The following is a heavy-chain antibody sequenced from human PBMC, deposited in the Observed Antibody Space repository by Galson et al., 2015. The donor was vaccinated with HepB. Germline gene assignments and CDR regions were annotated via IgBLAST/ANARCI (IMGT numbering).Heavy chain of an antibody. CDR3: AFDI. J-gene: IGHJ3*02. CDR1: GYTFTDYG. CDR2: ISPYNGNT. V-gene: IGHV1-18*01. Sequence: SVKVSCKASGYTFTDYGVNWVRQAPGQGLEYMGWISPYNGNTKYTQKFQGRVTMTTDTSTSTAYIELRSLTSEDTAVYYCAFDIWGQGTMVTVSS.